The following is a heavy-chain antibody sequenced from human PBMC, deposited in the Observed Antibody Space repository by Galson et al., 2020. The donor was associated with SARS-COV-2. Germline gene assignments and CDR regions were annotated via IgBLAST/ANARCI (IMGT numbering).Heavy chain of an antibody. CDR2: INGDGSRT. Sequence: TGGSLRLSCAASGFTFSNYWMHWVRQAPGKGLMWVSRINGDGSRTNYASSVKGRFTISRDNAKNTFHLQMNSLRAKDTAVYYCSKLTSTSAGDVANWGPGTLVTVSS. V-gene: IGHV3-74*01. CDR1: GFTFSNYW. J-gene: IGHJ4*02. D-gene: IGHD2-2*01. CDR3: SKLTSTSAGDVAN.